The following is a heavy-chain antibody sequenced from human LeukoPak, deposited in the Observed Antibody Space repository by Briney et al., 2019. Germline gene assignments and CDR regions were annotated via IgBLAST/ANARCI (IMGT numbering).Heavy chain of an antibody. Sequence: GGSLRLSCAASGFTFSSYWMSWVRQAPGKGLEWVANIKQDGSEKYYVDSVKGRFTISRDNAKNSLYLQMNSLRGEDTAVYYCATHSVGVLPIATFDYWGQGTLVTVSS. CDR2: IKQDGSEK. J-gene: IGHJ4*02. CDR1: GFTFSSYW. V-gene: IGHV3-7*01. D-gene: IGHD2/OR15-2a*01. CDR3: ATHSVGVLPIATFDY.